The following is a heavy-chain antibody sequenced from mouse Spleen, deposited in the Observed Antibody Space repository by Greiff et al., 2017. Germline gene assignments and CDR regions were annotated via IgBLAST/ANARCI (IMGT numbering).Heavy chain of an antibody. CDR2: IWSGGST. D-gene: IGHD2-3*01. CDR1: GFSLTSYG. Sequence: QVQLQQSGPGLVQPSQSLSITCTVSGFSLTSYGVHWVRQSPGKGLEWLGVIWSGGSTDYNAAFISRLSISKDNSKSQVFFKMNSLQADDTAIYYCARPPYDGYYDAMDYWGQGTSVTVSS. J-gene: IGHJ4*01. CDR3: ARPPYDGYYDAMDY. V-gene: IGHV2-2*01.